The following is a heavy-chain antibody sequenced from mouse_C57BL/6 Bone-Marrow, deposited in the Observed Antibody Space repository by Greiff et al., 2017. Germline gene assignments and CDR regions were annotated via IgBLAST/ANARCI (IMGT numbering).Heavy chain of an antibody. Sequence: EVHLVESGGGLVKPGGSLKLSCAASGFTFSDYGMHWVRQAPEKGLEWVAYISSGSSTIYYADTVKGRFTSSRDNAKNTLFLQMTSLRSGDTAMYYCARSYAMDYWGQGTSVTVSS. V-gene: IGHV5-17*01. CDR2: ISSGSSTI. J-gene: IGHJ4*01. CDR3: ARSYAMDY. CDR1: GFTFSDYG.